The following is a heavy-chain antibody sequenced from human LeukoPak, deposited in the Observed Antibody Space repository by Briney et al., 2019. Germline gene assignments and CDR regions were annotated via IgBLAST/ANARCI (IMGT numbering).Heavy chain of an antibody. CDR2: IYYSGST. CDR3: ARVGYGDYIDY. Sequence: PSETLSLTCTVSGGSISSYYWSRIRQPPGKGLEWIGYIYYSGSTNYNPSLKSRVTISVDTSKNQFSLKLSSVTAADTAVYYCARVGYGDYIDYWGQGTLVTVSS. CDR1: GGSISSYY. J-gene: IGHJ4*02. D-gene: IGHD4-17*01. V-gene: IGHV4-59*01.